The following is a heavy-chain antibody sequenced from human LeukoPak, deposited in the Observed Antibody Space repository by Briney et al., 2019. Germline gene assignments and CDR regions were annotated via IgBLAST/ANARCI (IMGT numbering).Heavy chain of an antibody. D-gene: IGHD2-2*02. Sequence: ASVNVSCKASGYTFTGYYMHWVRQAPGQGLEWMGWINPSSGGTNYAQKFQGRVTMTRDTSISTAYMELSRLRSDDTAVYYCARDRLVVVPAAIRGYYMDVWGKGTTVTVSS. V-gene: IGHV1-2*02. CDR1: GYTFTGYY. CDR3: ARDRLVVVPAAIRGYYMDV. CDR2: INPSSGGT. J-gene: IGHJ6*03.